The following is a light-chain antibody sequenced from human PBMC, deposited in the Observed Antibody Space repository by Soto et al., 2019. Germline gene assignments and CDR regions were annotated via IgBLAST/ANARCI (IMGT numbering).Light chain of an antibody. Sequence: DIQMTQSPSTLSAFVGDRVTITCRASQTVSIWLAWYQQKPGKAPKLLIRKASNLQSGVPSRFSGSGSGTDFTLTISSLQPDDFATYYCQQYNTYPLTFGGGTKVEIK. CDR1: QTVSIW. J-gene: IGKJ4*01. CDR3: QQYNTYPLT. V-gene: IGKV1-5*03. CDR2: KAS.